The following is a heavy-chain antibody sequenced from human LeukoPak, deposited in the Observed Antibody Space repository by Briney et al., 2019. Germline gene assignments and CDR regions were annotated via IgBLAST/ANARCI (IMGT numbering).Heavy chain of an antibody. CDR2: IHPSGTL. CDR1: GASFSSGDQY. D-gene: IGHD1-26*01. V-gene: IGHV4-31*03. Sequence: SETLSLTCPVSGASFSSGDQYWNWIRQSPGKGLEWIGSIHPSGTLYNNPSLETRVTMSMDTSKNHFALNLNSVTAADTAVYFCARGLYSRKLGYWGQGTMVTVSS. CDR3: ARGLYSRKLGY. J-gene: IGHJ4*02.